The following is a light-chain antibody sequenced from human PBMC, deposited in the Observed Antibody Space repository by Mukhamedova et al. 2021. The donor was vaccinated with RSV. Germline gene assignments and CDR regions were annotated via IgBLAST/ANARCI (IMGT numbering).Light chain of an antibody. J-gene: IGKJ1*01. Sequence: RATLSCRASQSVSSSYLAWYQQKPGQAPRLLIYGASSRATDIPDRFSGSGSGTDFTLTISRLEPEDFAVYYCQQYGDSPRTFGQGT. CDR3: QQYGDSPRT. V-gene: IGKV3-20*01. CDR2: GAS. CDR1: QSVSSSY.